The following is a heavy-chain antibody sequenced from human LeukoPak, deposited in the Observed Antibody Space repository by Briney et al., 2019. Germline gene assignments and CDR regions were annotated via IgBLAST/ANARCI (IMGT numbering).Heavy chain of an antibody. CDR3: ARQGRSYYDSSGQAFDY. CDR1: GGSINTYF. J-gene: IGHJ4*02. CDR2: IYTSGRT. Sequence: PSETLSLTCTVSGGSINTYFWSWIRQPAGRGLEWIGRIYTSGRTNYNPSLKSRVTMSVDTSKNQFSLKLSSVTAADTAVYYCARQGRSYYDSSGQAFDYWGQGTLVTVSS. D-gene: IGHD3-22*01. V-gene: IGHV4-4*07.